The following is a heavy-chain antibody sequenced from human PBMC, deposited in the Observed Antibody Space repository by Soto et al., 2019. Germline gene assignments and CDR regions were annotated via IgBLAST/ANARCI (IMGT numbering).Heavy chain of an antibody. D-gene: IGHD6-13*01. J-gene: IGHJ4*01. CDR1: GYSLTSYW. CDR2: VYPGDSDT. Sequence: LGESLKISCKASGYSLTSYWIGWVRQRPGKGLEWMGIVYPGDSDTRYNPSFRVQVTISVDRSTSTAYLQWSSLKASDTAMYYCTRRAGYIDYWGHGTLVTVSS. V-gene: IGHV5-51*01. CDR3: TRRAGYIDY.